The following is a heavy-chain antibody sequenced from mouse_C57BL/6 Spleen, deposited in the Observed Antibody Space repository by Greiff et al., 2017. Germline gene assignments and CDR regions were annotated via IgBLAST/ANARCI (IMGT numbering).Heavy chain of an antibody. V-gene: IGHV1-52*01. CDR1: GYTFTSYW. Sequence: QVQLQQPGAELVRPGSSVKLSCKASGYTFTSYWMHWVKQRPIQGLEWIGNIDPSDSETHYNQKFKDKATLTVDKSSSTAYMQLSSLTSEDSAVYYCARLGDGSFKGSDYWGQGTTLTVSS. D-gene: IGHD2-3*01. J-gene: IGHJ2*01. CDR2: IDPSDSET. CDR3: ARLGDGSFKGSDY.